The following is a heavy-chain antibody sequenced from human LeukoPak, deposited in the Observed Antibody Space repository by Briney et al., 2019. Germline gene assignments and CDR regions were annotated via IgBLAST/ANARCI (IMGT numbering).Heavy chain of an antibody. V-gene: IGHV4-34*01. Sequence: SETLSLTCAVYGGSFSGYYWSWIRQPPGKGLEWIGEINHSGSTNYNPSLKSRVTISVDTSKNQFSLKLSSVTAADTAVYYCARPVDTAMATIDYWGQGTLVTVSS. CDR3: ARPVDTAMATIDY. CDR1: GGSFSGYY. J-gene: IGHJ4*02. D-gene: IGHD5-18*01. CDR2: INHSGST.